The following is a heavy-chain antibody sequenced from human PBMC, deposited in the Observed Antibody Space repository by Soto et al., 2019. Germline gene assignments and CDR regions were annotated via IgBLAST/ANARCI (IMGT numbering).Heavy chain of an antibody. CDR3: ARGIGSGYYYYGMDV. D-gene: IGHD1-26*01. CDR1: GGSISSGGYS. V-gene: IGHV4-30-2*01. CDR2: IYHSGST. Sequence: SETLSLTCAVSGGSISSGGYSWSWIWQPPGKGLEWIGYIYHSGSTYYNPSLKSRVTISVDRSKNQFSLKLSSVTAADTAVYYCARGIGSGYYYYGMDVWGQGTTVTVSS. J-gene: IGHJ6*02.